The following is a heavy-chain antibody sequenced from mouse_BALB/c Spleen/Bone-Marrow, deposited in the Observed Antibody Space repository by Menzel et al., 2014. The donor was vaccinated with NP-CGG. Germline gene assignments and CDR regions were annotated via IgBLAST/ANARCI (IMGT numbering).Heavy chain of an antibody. CDR3: ARKGAMITHYYAMDY. V-gene: IGHV5-17*02. J-gene: IGHJ4*01. D-gene: IGHD2-4*01. CDR1: GFTFSSFG. Sequence: EVQLVESGGGLVQPGGSRKLSCAASGFTFSSFGMHWVRQAPEKGLEWVAYISNGSSPIYYADTVKGRFTISRDNPKNTLFLQMTSLGSEDTAMYYCARKGAMITHYYAMDYWGQGTSVTVSS. CDR2: ISNGSSPI.